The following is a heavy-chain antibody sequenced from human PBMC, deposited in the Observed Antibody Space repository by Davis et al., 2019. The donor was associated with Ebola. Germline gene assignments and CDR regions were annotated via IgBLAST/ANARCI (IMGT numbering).Heavy chain of an antibody. CDR3: ARDDTGYSSNLGRFRDHPFDL. CDR1: GYTFTSYY. Sequence: AASVKVSCKASGYTFTSYYMHWVRQAPGQWLEWMGIINPSDGNTNYAQKFQGRVTMTMDTSTTTVYMELSSLRSEDTAVYYCARDDTGYSSNLGRFRDHPFDLWGQGTMVTVSS. CDR2: INPSDGNT. J-gene: IGHJ3*01. D-gene: IGHD4-11*01. V-gene: IGHV1-46*01.